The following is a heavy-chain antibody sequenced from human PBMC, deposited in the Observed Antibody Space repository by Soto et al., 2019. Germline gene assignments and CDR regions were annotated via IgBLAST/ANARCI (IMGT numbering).Heavy chain of an antibody. CDR1: GGSIISGGHY. CDR2: IYYTGST. D-gene: IGHD2-2*02. V-gene: IGHV4-31*03. Sequence: PSETLSLTCTVSGGSIISGGHYWTWVRQHPGKSLEWMGYIYYTGSTSYNPSLESRLTMSVDSSKYQFSLRLDSVTAADTAVYACAGVRVDVVPGASRLLYIMGVWGRGSTGSVSS. CDR3: AGVRVDVVPGASRLLYIMGV. J-gene: IGHJ6*02.